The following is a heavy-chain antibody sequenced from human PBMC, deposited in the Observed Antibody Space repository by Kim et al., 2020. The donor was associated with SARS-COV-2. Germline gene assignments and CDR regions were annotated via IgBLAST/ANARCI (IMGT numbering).Heavy chain of an antibody. Sequence: ASVKVSCKASGYTFTGYYMHWVRQAPGQGLEWMGRINPNSGGTNYAQKFQGRVTMTRDTSISTAYMELSRLRSDDTAVYYCARKSGPGNGGSYYYYGMDVWGQGTTVTVSS. CDR3: ARKSGPGNGGSYYYYGMDV. CDR1: GYTFTGYY. CDR2: INPNSGGT. J-gene: IGHJ6*02. D-gene: IGHD1-1*01. V-gene: IGHV1-2*06.